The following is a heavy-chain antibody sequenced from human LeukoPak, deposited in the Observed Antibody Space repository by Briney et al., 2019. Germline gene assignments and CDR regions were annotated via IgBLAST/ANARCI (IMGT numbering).Heavy chain of an antibody. CDR3: ARSGKYCSTSCYRLKKYYYMDV. D-gene: IGHD2-2*01. CDR2: INPNSGNT. J-gene: IGHJ6*03. CDR1: GYTFTSYD. V-gene: IGHV1-8*01. Sequence: ASVKVSCKASGYTFTSYDINWVRQATGQGLEWMIWINPNSGNTGYAPKFKGRVTMTGNTSISTAYMELSSLRSEDTPVYYCARSGKYCSTSCYRLKKYYYMDVWGKGTTVTVSS.